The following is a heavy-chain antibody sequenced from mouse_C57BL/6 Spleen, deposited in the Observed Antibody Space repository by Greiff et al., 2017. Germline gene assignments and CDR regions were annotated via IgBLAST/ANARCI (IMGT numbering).Heavy chain of an antibody. CDR2: INPNYGTT. J-gene: IGHJ2*01. Sequence: VQLKESGPELVKPGASVKISCKASGYSFTDYNMNWVKQSNGKSLEWIGVINPNYGTTSYNQKFKGKATLTVDQSSSTAYMQLNSLTSEDSAVYYCAAYGNIRDYFDYWGQGTTRTVSS. D-gene: IGHD2-1*01. CDR3: AAYGNIRDYFDY. V-gene: IGHV1-39*01. CDR1: GYSFTDYN.